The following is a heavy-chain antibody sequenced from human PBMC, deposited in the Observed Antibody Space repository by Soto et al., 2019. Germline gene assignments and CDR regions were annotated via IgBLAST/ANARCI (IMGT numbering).Heavy chain of an antibody. J-gene: IGHJ3*02. CDR2: INPNSGGT. V-gene: IGHV1-2*02. D-gene: IGHD3-10*01. CDR3: ARAEGWYYGSGSYSDAFDI. CDR1: GYTFTGYY. Sequence: KVSCKASGYTFTGYYMHWVRQAPGQGLEWMGWINPNSGGTNYAQKFQGRVTMTRDTSISTAYMELSRLRSDDTAVYYCARAEGWYYGSGSYSDAFDIWGQGTMVTVS.